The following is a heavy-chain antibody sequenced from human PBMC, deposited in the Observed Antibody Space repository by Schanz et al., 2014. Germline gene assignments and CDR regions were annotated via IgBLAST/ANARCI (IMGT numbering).Heavy chain of an antibody. CDR1: GGSISSGGYS. CDR2: IFFRGST. J-gene: IGHJ6*02. Sequence: QVQLQESGPGLVKPSQTLSLTCAVSGGSISSGGYSWSWIRQPPGKGLEWIGYIFFRGSTYYNPSLKRRVTISIDTSKNQFSLRLTSVTAADTAVYYCARGGRTTYNYYYGMDVWGQGTTVTVSS. D-gene: IGHD1-1*01. V-gene: IGHV4-30-4*07. CDR3: ARGGRTTYNYYYGMDV.